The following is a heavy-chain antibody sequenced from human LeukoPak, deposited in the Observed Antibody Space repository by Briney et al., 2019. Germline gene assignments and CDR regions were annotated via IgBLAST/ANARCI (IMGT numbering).Heavy chain of an antibody. CDR2: FSRYNGNT. D-gene: IGHD3-10*01. CDR1: GYTFTNYG. Sequence: ASVKVSCKASGYTFTNYGITWVRQAPGQGLEWMGWFSRYNGNTHYAQKFQGRVTMTTDTSTSTAYMELMSLRSDDTAVYYCARDVKHDIYASGSLFDYWGQGTLVAVSS. V-gene: IGHV1-18*01. CDR3: ARDVKHDIYASGSLFDY. J-gene: IGHJ4*02.